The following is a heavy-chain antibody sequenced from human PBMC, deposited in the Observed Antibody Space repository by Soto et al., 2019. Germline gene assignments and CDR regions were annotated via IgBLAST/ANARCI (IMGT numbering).Heavy chain of an antibody. Sequence: QVQLVQSGAEVKKPGSSVKVSCKASGGTFSSYAISWVRQAPGQGLEWMGGIIPIFGTANYAQKFQGRVTITADEATSTAYMELSSLRSEDTAVYSCARDTCFGELGSSYYYYYGMDVWGQGTTVTVSS. CDR2: IIPIFGTA. CDR3: ARDTCFGELGSSYYYYYGMDV. D-gene: IGHD3-10*01. J-gene: IGHJ6*02. CDR1: GGTFSSYA. V-gene: IGHV1-69*12.